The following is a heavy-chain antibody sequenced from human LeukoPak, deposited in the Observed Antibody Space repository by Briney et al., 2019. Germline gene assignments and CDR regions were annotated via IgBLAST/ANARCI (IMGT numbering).Heavy chain of an antibody. J-gene: IGHJ4*02. CDR2: ISSSGSTI. Sequence: GGSLRLSCAASGFTFSDYYMSWIRQAPGKGLEWVSYISSSGSTIYYADPVKGRFTISRDNAKNSLYLQMNSLRAEDTAVYYCARRDYDYVWGSYRYAYYFDYWGQGTLVTVSS. D-gene: IGHD3-16*02. V-gene: IGHV3-11*01. CDR1: GFTFSDYY. CDR3: ARRDYDYVWGSYRYAYYFDY.